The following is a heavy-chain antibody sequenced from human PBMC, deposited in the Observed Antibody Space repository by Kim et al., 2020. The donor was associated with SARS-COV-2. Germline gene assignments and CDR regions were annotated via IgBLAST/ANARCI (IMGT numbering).Heavy chain of an antibody. CDR2: IYTSGST. J-gene: IGHJ4*02. Sequence: SETLSLTCTVSGGSISSGSYYWSWIRQPAGKGLEWIGRIYTSGSTNYNPSLKSRVTISVDTSKNQFSLKLSSVTAADTAVYYCAGEDWLTNRPNDYWGQGTLVTVSS. CDR1: GGSISSGSYY. CDR3: AGEDWLTNRPNDY. V-gene: IGHV4-61*02. D-gene: IGHD3-9*01.